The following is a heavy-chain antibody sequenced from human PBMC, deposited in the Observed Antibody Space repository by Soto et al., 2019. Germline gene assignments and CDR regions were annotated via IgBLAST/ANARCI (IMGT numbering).Heavy chain of an antibody. CDR3: VKSEVYSGYEWTHVI. V-gene: IGHV3-66*01. Sequence: GGSLRLSCAVSGFTVSSKYMSWVRQAPGKGLEWVSLINRGGSISYADSVKGRVTISRDNSENTLYLQMSSLRAEDTAVYYCVKSEVYSGYEWTHVIWGQGAMVTVSS. J-gene: IGHJ3*02. CDR2: INRGGSI. D-gene: IGHD5-12*01. CDR1: GFTVSSKY.